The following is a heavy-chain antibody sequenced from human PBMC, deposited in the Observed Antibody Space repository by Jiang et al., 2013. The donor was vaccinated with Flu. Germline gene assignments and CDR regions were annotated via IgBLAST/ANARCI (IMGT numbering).Heavy chain of an antibody. J-gene: IGHJ3*02. Sequence: GRVTMTRDTSISTAYMELSRLRSDDTAVYYCARVQVSGSEGDAFDIWGQGTMVTVSS. CDR3: ARVQVSGSEGDAFDI. V-gene: IGHV1-2*02. D-gene: IGHD1-26*01.